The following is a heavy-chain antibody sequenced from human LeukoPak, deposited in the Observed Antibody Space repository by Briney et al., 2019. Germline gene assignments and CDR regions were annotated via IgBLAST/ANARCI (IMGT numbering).Heavy chain of an antibody. CDR1: GYIFTDYY. V-gene: IGHV1-18*01. CDR3: ARAVVDYDAFDI. D-gene: IGHD4-23*01. CDR2: ISAYNGNT. Sequence: ASVKVSCKASGYIFTDYYVHWVRQAPGQGLEWMGWISAYNGNTNYAQKLQGRVTMTTDTSTSTAYMELRSLRSDDTAVYYCARAVVDYDAFDIWGQGTMVTVSS. J-gene: IGHJ3*02.